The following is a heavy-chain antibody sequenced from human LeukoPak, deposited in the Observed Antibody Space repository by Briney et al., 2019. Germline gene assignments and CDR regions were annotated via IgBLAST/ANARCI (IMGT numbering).Heavy chain of an antibody. J-gene: IGHJ4*02. CDR1: GGSFSGYY. D-gene: IGHD3-9*01. Sequence: SETLSLTCAVYGGSFSGYYWSWIRQPPGKGLEWIGAINHSGSTNYNPSLKSRVTISVDTSKNQFSLKLSSVTAADTAVYYCARGPRYFDWLLDLGYFDYWGQGTLVTVSS. V-gene: IGHV4-34*01. CDR3: ARGPRYFDWLLDLGYFDY. CDR2: INHSGST.